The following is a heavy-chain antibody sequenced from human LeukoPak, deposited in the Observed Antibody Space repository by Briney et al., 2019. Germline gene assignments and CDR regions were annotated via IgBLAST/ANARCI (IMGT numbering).Heavy chain of an antibody. J-gene: IGHJ4*02. CDR2: ISGSGGST. D-gene: IGHD3-22*01. CDR1: GFSFSSYA. V-gene: IGHV3-23*01. CDR3: AKDPYDYYDSSGYYYEPYFDY. Sequence: PGGSLRLSCAASGFSFSSYAMSWCRQAPGKGLEWVSAISGSGGSTYYADSVKGRFTISRDNSKNTLYLQMNSLRAEDTAVYYCAKDPYDYYDSSGYYYEPYFDYWGQGTLVTVSS.